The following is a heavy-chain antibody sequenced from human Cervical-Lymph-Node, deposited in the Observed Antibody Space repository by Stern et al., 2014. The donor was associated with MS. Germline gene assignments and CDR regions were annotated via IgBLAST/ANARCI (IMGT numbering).Heavy chain of an antibody. J-gene: IGHJ3*01. CDR1: RFTFGSHA. D-gene: IGHD5-24*01. CDR2: IWYDGNKK. CDR3: VRYGQQFAPYAFDF. V-gene: IGHV3-33*01. Sequence: VQLVESGGGVVQPGTSLRLSCAASRFTFGSHAMHWVRQAPGQGLEWVAQIWYDGNKKYYADSVKGRFTSSRDNSRNTVYLQMNSLRAEDTAVYYCVRYGQQFAPYAFDFWGQGTLVTVSS.